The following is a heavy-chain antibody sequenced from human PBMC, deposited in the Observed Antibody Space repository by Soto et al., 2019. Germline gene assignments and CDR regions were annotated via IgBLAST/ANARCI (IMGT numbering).Heavy chain of an antibody. CDR1: GDSISSYY. CDR3: ARRRSYGDSDY. D-gene: IGHD4-17*01. Sequence: PSETLSLTCTVSGDSISSYYWSWIRQPPGKGLEWIGYIYYIGGTNYNPSLKSRVTISVDTSKNQFSLKLSSVTAADTAVYYCARRRSYGDSDYWGQGTLVTV. V-gene: IGHV4-59*08. CDR2: IYYIGGT. J-gene: IGHJ4*02.